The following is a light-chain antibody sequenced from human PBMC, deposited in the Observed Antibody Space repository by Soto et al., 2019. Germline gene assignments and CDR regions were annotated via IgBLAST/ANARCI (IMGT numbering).Light chain of an antibody. CDR3: QQYGNSPYT. V-gene: IGKV3-20*01. CDR1: QRISSTY. J-gene: IGKJ2*01. Sequence: EIVLTQSPGTLSLSPGERATLSCRASQRISSTYLAWTQQKPGQAPTLLIYGTSSRATGIPDRFSGSGSGTDFTLTISRLEPEDFAVYYCQQYGNSPYTFGQGTKLEIK. CDR2: GTS.